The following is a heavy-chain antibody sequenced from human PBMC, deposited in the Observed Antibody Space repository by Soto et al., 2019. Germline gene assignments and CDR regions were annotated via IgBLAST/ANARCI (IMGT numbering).Heavy chain of an antibody. J-gene: IGHJ4*02. CDR3: ARGLIKRGGYRPFVY. CDR2: ISAYHCNT. CDR1: GYTFTSYG. V-gene: IGHV1-18*01. D-gene: IGHD3-16*01. Sequence: QGQLVHYGAEVKKPGASVKVSCKASGYTFTSYGISWVRQAPGQGLEWMGWISAYHCNTNYAQKLQGRVTMTTDTSTITAYLELRSLRSDDTAVYYCARGLIKRGGYRPFVYWVQGTWVTVS.